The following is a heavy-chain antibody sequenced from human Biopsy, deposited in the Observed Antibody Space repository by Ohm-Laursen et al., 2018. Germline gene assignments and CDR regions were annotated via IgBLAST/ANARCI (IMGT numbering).Heavy chain of an antibody. D-gene: IGHD5-24*01. J-gene: IGHJ3*02. CDR1: GFNFDDFA. Sequence: SLRLSRAASGFNFDDFAMHWVRQTPGKGLEWVSGISWNSGRIAYADSVKGRFTISRDNAKNSLYLQMNSLRAEDTALYYCAKGQAPDGYNYAFDIWGQGTMLTVSS. V-gene: IGHV3-9*01. CDR2: ISWNSGRI. CDR3: AKGQAPDGYNYAFDI.